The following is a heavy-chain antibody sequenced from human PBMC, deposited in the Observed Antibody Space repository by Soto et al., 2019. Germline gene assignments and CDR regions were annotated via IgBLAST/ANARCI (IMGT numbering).Heavy chain of an antibody. V-gene: IGHV3-7*05. Sequence: EVQLVESGGGLVQPGGSLRLSCAVSGFTFSNYWMSWVRQAPGKGLEWVANIKKDGSEKYYVDSVKGRFIISRDNGKNSLYLQMNDLRAEATAVYYCAAILGMDVWGQGTTVTVSS. CDR3: AAILGMDV. CDR1: GFTFSNYW. D-gene: IGHD3-3*02. CDR2: IKKDGSEK. J-gene: IGHJ6*02.